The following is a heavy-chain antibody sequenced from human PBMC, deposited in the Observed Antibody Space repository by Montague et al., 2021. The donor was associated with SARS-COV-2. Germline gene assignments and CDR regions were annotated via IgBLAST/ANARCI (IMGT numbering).Heavy chain of an antibody. V-gene: IGHV4-39*02. CDR3: PRRGRTHLPVATTMGGFDI. Sequence: IYDTGTTYYNPSLKSRVTISVDTSKNHFSLKLSSVTSADTAVYSCPRRGRTHLPVATTMGGFDIWGKGKRVTVSS. CDR2: IYDTGTT. D-gene: IGHD4-23*01. J-gene: IGHJ3*02.